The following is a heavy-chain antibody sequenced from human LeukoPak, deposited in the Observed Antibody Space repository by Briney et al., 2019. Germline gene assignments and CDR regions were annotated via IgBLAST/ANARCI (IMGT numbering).Heavy chain of an antibody. V-gene: IGHV4-59*01. CDR3: ARDPRASGYFDY. Sequence: SETLSLTCTVSGDSMTNYYWNWIRQPPGKGLEWIGYVYYSGSTNYNPSLKSRVTISVDTSKNQFSLKLTSVTAADTAVYYCARDPRASGYFDYWGQGTLVTVSS. CDR1: GDSMTNYY. CDR2: VYYSGST. J-gene: IGHJ4*02. D-gene: IGHD3-10*01.